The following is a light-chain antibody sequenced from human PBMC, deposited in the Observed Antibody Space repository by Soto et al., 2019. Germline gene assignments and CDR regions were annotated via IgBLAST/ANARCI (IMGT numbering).Light chain of an antibody. Sequence: QLVLTQSSSASASLGSSVKLTCTLSSGHSSYIIAWHQQQPGKAPRYLMKLESGGSYNKGSGVPDRFSGSSSGADRYLTISNLQFEDEADYYCETWDTNTWVFGGGTKLTVL. CDR1: SGHSSYI. CDR2: LESGGSY. V-gene: IGLV4-60*02. J-gene: IGLJ3*02. CDR3: ETWDTNTWV.